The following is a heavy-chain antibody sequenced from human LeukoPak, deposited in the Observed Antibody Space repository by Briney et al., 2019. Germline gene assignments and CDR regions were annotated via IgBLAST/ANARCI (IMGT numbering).Heavy chain of an antibody. CDR3: ARGFGGYYGMDV. D-gene: IGHD3-10*01. CDR2: ISSDGST. CDR1: GFTVSSNY. V-gene: IGHV3-66*01. J-gene: IGHJ6*02. Sequence: PGGSLRLSCATSGFTVSSNYMSWVRQAPGQGLEWVSIISSDGSTNYADSVKGRFTISRDNSKSALYLQMNSLRAEDTAVYYCARGFGGYYGMDVWGQGTTVTVSS.